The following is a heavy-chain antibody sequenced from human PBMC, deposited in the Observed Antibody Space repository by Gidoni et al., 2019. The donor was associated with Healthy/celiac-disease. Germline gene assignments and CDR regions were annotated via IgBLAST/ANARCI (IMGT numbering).Heavy chain of an antibody. D-gene: IGHD6-13*01. CDR1: AFTFDAYA. CDR3: AKDMGYSSSWYDY. CDR2: ISWNSGSI. V-gene: IGHV3-9*01. Sequence: EVQLVESGGGLVQPGRSLRLACASSAFTFDAYAMPWVRQAPGKGLEWVSGISWNSGSIGYADSVKGRFTISRDNAKNSLYLQMNSLRAEDTALYYCAKDMGYSSSWYDYWGQGTLVTVSS. J-gene: IGHJ4*02.